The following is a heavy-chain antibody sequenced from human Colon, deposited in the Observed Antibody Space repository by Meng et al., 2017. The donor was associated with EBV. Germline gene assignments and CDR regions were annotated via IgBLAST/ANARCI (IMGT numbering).Heavy chain of an antibody. V-gene: IGHV4-39*01. CDR3: ARHVYGDSYGF. D-gene: IGHD4-17*01. Sequence: QLPQEGSGPGMVKPSETLSRTCTVSGGSLDNSDYFWDWIRQPPGKGLEWIGSVRYSGTAYYNPSLTSRVTISVDTSKNQFSLNLSSLTAADTAVYYCARHVYGDSYGFWGQGTLVTVSS. CDR2: VRYSGTA. CDR1: GGSLDNSDYF. J-gene: IGHJ4*02.